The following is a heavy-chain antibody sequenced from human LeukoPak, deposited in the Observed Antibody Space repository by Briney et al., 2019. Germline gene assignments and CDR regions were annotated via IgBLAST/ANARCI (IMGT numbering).Heavy chain of an antibody. CDR3: ARQQPRVQLDY. V-gene: IGHV3-48*03. Sequence: GGSLILSCAASGFTFSRYEMNWVRQAPGKGLEWVSYISSSDSSIYYADSVKGRFTISRDNAKNSLYLQMNSLRAEDTAVYYCARQQPRVQLDYWGQGTLVTVSS. D-gene: IGHD1-1*01. CDR2: ISSSDSSI. J-gene: IGHJ4*02. CDR1: GFTFSRYE.